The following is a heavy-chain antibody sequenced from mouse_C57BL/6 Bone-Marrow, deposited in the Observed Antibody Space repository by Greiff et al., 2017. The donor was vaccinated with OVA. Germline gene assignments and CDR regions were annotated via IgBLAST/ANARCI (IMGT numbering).Heavy chain of an antibody. J-gene: IGHJ3*01. V-gene: IGHV5-16*01. Sequence: EVKLMESEGGLVQPGSSMKLSCTASGFTFSDYYMAWVRQVPEKGLEWVANINYDGSSTYYLDSLKSRFIISRDNAKNILYLQMSSLKSEDTATYYCARDDGYGGAWFAYWGQGTLVTVSA. CDR3: ARDDGYGGAWFAY. CDR2: INYDGSST. CDR1: GFTFSDYY. D-gene: IGHD2-3*01.